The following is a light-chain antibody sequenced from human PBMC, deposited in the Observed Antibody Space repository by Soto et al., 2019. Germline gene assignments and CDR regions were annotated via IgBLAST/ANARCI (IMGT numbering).Light chain of an antibody. CDR3: QKYNSAPLT. CDR2: AAS. J-gene: IGKJ4*01. CDR1: QAIGVY. V-gene: IGKV1-27*01. Sequence: DIQVTQSPSSLSASLGDRVTITCRANQAIGVYLAWFQQQPGKVPKLLIYAASALQSGVPSRFSGSGSGTDFTXTXSSXQXXDIATYYCQKYNSAPLTFGGGTKVEI.